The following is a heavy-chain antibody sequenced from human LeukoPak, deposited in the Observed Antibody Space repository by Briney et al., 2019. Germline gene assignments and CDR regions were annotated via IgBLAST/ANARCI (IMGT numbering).Heavy chain of an antibody. CDR1: GFTFSSYW. J-gene: IGHJ4*02. Sequence: GGSLRLSCGACGFTFSSYWMSWVRQAPGKALEWVDNIKKDGSEKYYVDSVKGRFTISRDNSKNILYLQMNSLRADDTAVYYCAKVSESNYDILTGYYTPYYFDYWGQGTLVTVSS. CDR3: AKVSESNYDILTGYYTPYYFDY. CDR2: IKKDGSEK. V-gene: IGHV3-7*03. D-gene: IGHD3-9*01.